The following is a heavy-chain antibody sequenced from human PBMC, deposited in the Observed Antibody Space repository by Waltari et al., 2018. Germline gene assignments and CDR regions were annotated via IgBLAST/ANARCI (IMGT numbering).Heavy chain of an antibody. CDR2: ISHYGTT. J-gene: IGHJ4*02. V-gene: IGHV4-4*02. D-gene: IGHD2-2*01. CDR1: GDSISRSDW. Sequence: QVQLQESGPGLVKPSGTLSLTCAVSGDSISRSDWWNWVRQSPGKGLEWIGEISHYGTTKYNPSRKSRVTISLDTSKNHFSLNLSSVTAADTAVYYCARVLLGCSYTSCYLDNWGPGTLVTVSP. CDR3: ARVLLGCSYTSCYLDN.